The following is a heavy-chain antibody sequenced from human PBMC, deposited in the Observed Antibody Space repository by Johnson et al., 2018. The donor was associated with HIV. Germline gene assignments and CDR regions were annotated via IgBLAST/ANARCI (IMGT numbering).Heavy chain of an antibody. V-gene: IGHV3-64*04. J-gene: IGHJ3*02. CDR2: FSDDGETT. CDR1: GFNFRNCE. CDR3: AKGEPVALDS. Sequence: QMLLVESGGDLVQPGKSLRLSCVGSGFNFRNCEMHWVRQAPGKGLAYFSGFSDDGETTYYANSVKGRVTISRDNSKNTLYLQINSLRPEDTAVYYCAKGEPVALDSWCQGTMVTVSS. D-gene: IGHD1-14*01.